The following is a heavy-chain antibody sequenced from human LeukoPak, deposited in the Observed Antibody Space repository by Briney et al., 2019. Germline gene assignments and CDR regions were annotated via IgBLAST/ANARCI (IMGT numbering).Heavy chain of an antibody. J-gene: IGHJ4*02. Sequence: SETLSLTCTVSGGSISNYYWNWIRQPPGKGLEWIGYIYYSGSINYSPSLKSRVTISVDTSENQFSPNLPSMTAADAALYFCNRLAHPGSSRWYFDYWGQGTLVTVSS. CDR1: GGSISNYY. CDR2: IYYSGSI. CDR3: NRLAHPGSSRWYFDY. D-gene: IGHD3-22*01. V-gene: IGHV4-59*01.